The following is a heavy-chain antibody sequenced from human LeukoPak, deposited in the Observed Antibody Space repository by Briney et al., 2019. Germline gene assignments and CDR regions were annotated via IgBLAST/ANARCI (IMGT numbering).Heavy chain of an antibody. CDR3: AKDLDASGRQNDYYYYGMDV. CDR2: ITWDSGRI. D-gene: IGHD3-10*01. Sequence: QPGGSLRLSCAASGFSFHDYDMHWVRQAPGKGLEWVAGITWDSGRIGYADSVKGRFTVSRDNAQNSLYLQMNSLRPEDTALYYCAKDLDASGRQNDYYYYGMDVWGQGTTVTVSS. V-gene: IGHV3-9*01. J-gene: IGHJ6*02. CDR1: GFSFHDYD.